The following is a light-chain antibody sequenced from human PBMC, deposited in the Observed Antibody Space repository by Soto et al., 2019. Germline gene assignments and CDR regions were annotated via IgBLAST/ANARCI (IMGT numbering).Light chain of an antibody. J-gene: IGLJ1*01. CDR1: SSDVGAYNY. CDR3: SSYTSNNTPPRV. CDR2: DVS. V-gene: IGLV2-14*01. Sequence: QSVLTQPASVSGSPGQSITISCTGTSSDVGAYNYVSWYQQHPGKAPKLMIYDVSNRPSGVSNRFSGSKSGNTASLTISGLQAEDEADYYCSSYTSNNTPPRVFGTGTKVTVL.